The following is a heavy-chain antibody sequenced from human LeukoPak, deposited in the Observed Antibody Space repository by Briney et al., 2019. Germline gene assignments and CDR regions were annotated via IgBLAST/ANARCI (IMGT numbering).Heavy chain of an antibody. CDR3: AYNRNFALDN. CDR2: VYHSGGA. CDR1: GFTFSGYA. V-gene: IGHV4-34*08. J-gene: IGHJ4*01. D-gene: IGHD1-14*01. Sequence: GSLRLSCAASGFTFSGYAMSWVRQPPGKGLEWIGEVYHSGGANYKPSLKSRVTISVDTSRNHFSLKLTSVTAADTAVYFCAYNRNFALDNWGQGTLVTVSS.